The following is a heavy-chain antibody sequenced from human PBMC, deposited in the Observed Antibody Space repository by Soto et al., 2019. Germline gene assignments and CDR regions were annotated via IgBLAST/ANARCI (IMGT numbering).Heavy chain of an antibody. Sequence: PGGSLRLSCAASGFTFGSYAMHWVRQAPGKGLEWVAVISYDGSNKYYADSVKGRFTISRDNSKNTLYLQMNSLRAEDTAVYYCARDLVVVPAARPIGYYYGMDVWGQGTTVTVSS. CDR1: GFTFGSYA. J-gene: IGHJ6*02. V-gene: IGHV3-30-3*01. CDR2: ISYDGSNK. CDR3: ARDLVVVPAARPIGYYYGMDV. D-gene: IGHD2-2*01.